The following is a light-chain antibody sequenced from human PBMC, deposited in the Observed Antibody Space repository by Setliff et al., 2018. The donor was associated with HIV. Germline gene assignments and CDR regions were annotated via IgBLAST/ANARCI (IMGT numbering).Light chain of an antibody. V-gene: IGLV1-40*01. Sequence: LTQPPSLSGAPGQRVTISCTGSSSNIGAGYDVHWYKQLPGTAPKLLIYGYNNRPSGVPDRFSGSKSGTSASLAITGLQAEDEADYYCQSYDSRLSGYVFGTGTKVTVL. CDR2: GYN. CDR1: SSNIGAGYD. CDR3: QSYDSRLSGYV. J-gene: IGLJ1*01.